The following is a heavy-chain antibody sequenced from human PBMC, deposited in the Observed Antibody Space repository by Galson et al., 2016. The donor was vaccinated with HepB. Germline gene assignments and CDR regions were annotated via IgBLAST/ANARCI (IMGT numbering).Heavy chain of an antibody. CDR1: GFTFSTYA. V-gene: IGHV3-23*01. J-gene: IGHJ5*02. Sequence: SLRLSCAASGFTFSTYAMSWVRQAPGKGLEWVSTFSGNGGGTFYADPVKGRFTISRDNSKNTLYLQMNSLRSEDTAIYYCANSHDFGYNFFDPWGPGTLVTVSS. D-gene: IGHD1-14*01. CDR3: ANSHDFGYNFFDP. CDR2: FSGNGGGT.